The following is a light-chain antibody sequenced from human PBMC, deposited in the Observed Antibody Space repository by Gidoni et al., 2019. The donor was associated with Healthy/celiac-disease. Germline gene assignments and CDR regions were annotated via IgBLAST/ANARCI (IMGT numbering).Light chain of an antibody. CDR2: GAS. CDR3: QQYGSSPLT. CDR1: QSVSSSY. Sequence: DIVLTQSPGTLSLSPGERATLSCRASQSVSSSYLAWYQQKPGQAHRLLIYGASSRATGITDRFSGSGSGTDFTLTISRLETEDFAVYYCQQYGSSPLTVGGGTKVEIK. V-gene: IGKV3-20*01. J-gene: IGKJ4*01.